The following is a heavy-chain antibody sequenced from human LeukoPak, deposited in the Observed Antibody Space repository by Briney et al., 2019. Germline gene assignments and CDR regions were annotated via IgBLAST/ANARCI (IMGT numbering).Heavy chain of an antibody. Sequence: SETLSLTCTVSGGSISSYYWSWIRQPPGKGLEWIGYIYYSGSTNYNPSLKSRVTISVDTSKNQFSLKLSSVTAADTAVYYCARLSSYGDYDVRPFYVYYYGMDVWGQGTTVTVSS. CDR3: ARLSSYGDYDVRPFYVYYYGMDV. V-gene: IGHV4-59*08. D-gene: IGHD4-17*01. CDR2: IYYSGST. CDR1: GGSISSYY. J-gene: IGHJ6*02.